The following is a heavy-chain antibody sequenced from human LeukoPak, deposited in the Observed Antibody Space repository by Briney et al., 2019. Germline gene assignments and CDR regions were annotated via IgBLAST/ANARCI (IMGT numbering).Heavy chain of an antibody. CDR1: GYTFTGYY. J-gene: IGHJ6*03. V-gene: IGHV1-2*06. D-gene: IGHD2-2*01. CDR3: ARDDIVVVPAAVGEYYYYYYMDV. Sequence: ASVKVSCKASGYTFTGYYMHWVRQAPGQGLEWMGRINPNSSGTNYAQKFQGRVTLTRDTSISTAYMELSRLRSDVTAVYYCARDDIVVVPAAVGEYYYYYYMDVWGKGTTVTVSS. CDR2: INPNSSGT.